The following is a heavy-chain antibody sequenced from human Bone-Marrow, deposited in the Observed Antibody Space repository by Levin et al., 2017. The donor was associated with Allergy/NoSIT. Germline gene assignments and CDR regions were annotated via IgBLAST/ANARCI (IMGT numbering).Heavy chain of an antibody. CDR2: ITSSGDST. CDR3: ARDPARGYYDSSGYSGDH. D-gene: IGHD3-22*01. J-gene: IGHJ4*02. CDR1: GFTFRHYT. V-gene: IGHV3-48*02. Sequence: GGSLRLSCAASGFTFRHYTMNWVRQAPGKGLEWVSCITSSGDSTHYADSVKGRFTISRDNAKNSPYLQLNRLRDEDTAMYYCARDPARGYYDSSGYSGDHWGQGTLVTVSS.